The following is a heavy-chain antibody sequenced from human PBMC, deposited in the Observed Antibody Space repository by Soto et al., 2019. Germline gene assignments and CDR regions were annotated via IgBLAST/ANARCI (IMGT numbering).Heavy chain of an antibody. D-gene: IGHD6-19*01. CDR3: ATLAVAGEGSDY. V-gene: IGHV3-30-3*01. CDR1: GFTFRIYA. J-gene: IGHJ4*02. Sequence: QVQLVESGGGVVQPGRSLRLSCAASGFTFRIYAIHWVRQAPGKGLEWVAVISYDGSNKYYADSVKGRFTISRDNSKNTLYPQMNSLRAEDTAVYYCATLAVAGEGSDYWGQGTLVTVSS. CDR2: ISYDGSNK.